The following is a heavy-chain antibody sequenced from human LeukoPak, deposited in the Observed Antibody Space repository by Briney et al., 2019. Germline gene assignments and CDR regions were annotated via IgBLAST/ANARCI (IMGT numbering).Heavy chain of an antibody. V-gene: IGHV3-30*02. D-gene: IGHD6-19*01. J-gene: IGHJ1*01. CDR3: ATAFIAVAGANFQH. CDR1: RFTFSSYG. CDR2: IRFDGSNK. Sequence: GGSLRLSCAASRFTFSSYGMHWVRQAPGKGLEWVAFIRFDGSNKYYADSVKGRFTISRDNSKNTLYPQMNSLRPEDTAVYYCATAFIAVAGANFQHWGQGTLVTVSS.